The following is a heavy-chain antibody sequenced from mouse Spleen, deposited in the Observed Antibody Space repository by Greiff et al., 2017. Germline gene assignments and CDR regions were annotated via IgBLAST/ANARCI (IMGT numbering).Heavy chain of an antibody. J-gene: IGHJ1*01. CDR2: ISYDGSN. CDR3: ASFDWYFDV. Sequence: DVKLVESGPGLVKPSQSLSLTCSVTGYSITSGYYWNWIRQFPGNKLEWMGYISYDGSNNYNPSLKNRISITRDTSKNQFFLKLNSVTTEDTATYYCASFDWYFDVWGAGTTVTVSS. V-gene: IGHV3-6*01. CDR1: GYSITSGYY.